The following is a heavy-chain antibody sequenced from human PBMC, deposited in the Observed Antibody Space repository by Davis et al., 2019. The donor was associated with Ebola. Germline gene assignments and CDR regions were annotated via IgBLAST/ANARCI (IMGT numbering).Heavy chain of an antibody. Sequence: ASVKLSCKASSYTFTSYGISWVRQAPGQGLEWMGWSSAYNGNTNYAQKLQGRVTMTTDTSRSTAYMELRSLRPDDTAVDYCARDAGATTRIYDSWGQGTLVTVSS. CDR1: SYTFTSYG. J-gene: IGHJ5*01. CDR3: ARDAGATTRIYDS. D-gene: IGHD1-26*01. V-gene: IGHV1-18*01. CDR2: SSAYNGNT.